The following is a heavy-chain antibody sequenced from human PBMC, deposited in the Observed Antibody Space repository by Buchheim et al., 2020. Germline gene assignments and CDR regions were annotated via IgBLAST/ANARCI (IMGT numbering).Heavy chain of an antibody. CDR1: GGSFSGYY. Sequence: QVQLQQWGAGLLKPSETLSLTCAVYGGSFSGYYWSWIRQPPGKGLEWIGEINHSGSTNYNPSLKSRVTISVDTSKNQFSLKLSSVTAADTAVYYCARQLRGDSYGRYYFDYWGQGTL. J-gene: IGHJ4*02. V-gene: IGHV4-34*01. CDR3: ARQLRGDSYGRYYFDY. CDR2: INHSGST. D-gene: IGHD5-18*01.